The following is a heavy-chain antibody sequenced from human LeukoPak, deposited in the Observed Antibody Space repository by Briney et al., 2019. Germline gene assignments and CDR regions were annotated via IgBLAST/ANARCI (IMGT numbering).Heavy chain of an antibody. CDR2: IYYSGSI. V-gene: IGHV4-59*01. CDR3: ASGSYWYFFDS. J-gene: IGHJ4*02. Sequence: PSETLSLTCTVSGGSISSFHWSWIRQPPGKGLEWIGYIYYSGSINYNPALKSRVTIAVDTSKKQFSLKVTSVTAADTAIYFCASGSYWYFFDSWGQGTLVTVSS. D-gene: IGHD1-26*01. CDR1: GGSISSFH.